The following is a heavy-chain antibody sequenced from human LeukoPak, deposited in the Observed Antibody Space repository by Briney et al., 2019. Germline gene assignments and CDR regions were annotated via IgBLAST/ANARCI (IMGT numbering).Heavy chain of an antibody. V-gene: IGHV3-21*01. CDR3: AREIVNTMDAYPDAFDI. J-gene: IGHJ3*02. Sequence: PGGSLRLSCAASGFTFSRNSMNWVRQAPGKGLEWVPSISGGSNYIYYADSVKGRFTISRDNAKKSLYLQMNSLRAEDTAVYYCAREIVNTMDAYPDAFDIWCQGTMVTVSS. D-gene: IGHD3-10*01. CDR2: ISGGSNYI. CDR1: GFTFSRNS.